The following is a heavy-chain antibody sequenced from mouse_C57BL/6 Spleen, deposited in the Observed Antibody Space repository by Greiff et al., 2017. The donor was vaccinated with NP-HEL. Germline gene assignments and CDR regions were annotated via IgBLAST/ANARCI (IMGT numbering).Heavy chain of an antibody. Sequence: EVKLVESGGDLVKPGGSLKLSCAASGFTFSSYGMSWVRQTPDKRLEWVATISSGGSYTYYPDSVKGRFTISRDNAKNTLYLQMSSLKSEDTAMYYCARGGGDYWGQGTSVTVSS. V-gene: IGHV5-6*01. J-gene: IGHJ4*01. CDR3: ARGGGDY. D-gene: IGHD1-1*02. CDR2: ISSGGSYT. CDR1: GFTFSSYG.